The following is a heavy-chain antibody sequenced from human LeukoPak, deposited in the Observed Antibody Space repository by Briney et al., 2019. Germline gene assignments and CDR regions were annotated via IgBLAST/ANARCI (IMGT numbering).Heavy chain of an antibody. D-gene: IGHD1-26*01. J-gene: IGHJ5*02. CDR2: IYYSGST. V-gene: IGHV4-30-4*08. CDR3: ARADGNYYGWFDP. Sequence: SETLPLTCTVSSGSISSGNYYWSWIRQPPGKGLEWIGYIYYSGSTYYNPSLRSRVTISVDTSKNQFSLNLSSVTAADTAVYFCARADGNYYGWFDPWGQGTLVTVSS. CDR1: SGSISSGNYY.